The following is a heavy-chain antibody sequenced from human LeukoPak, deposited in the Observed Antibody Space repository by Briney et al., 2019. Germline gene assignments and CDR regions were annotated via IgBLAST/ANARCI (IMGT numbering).Heavy chain of an antibody. Sequence: ASETLSLTCTASGGSISSDYWSWVRQPPGKGLEWIGYIYYSGITNYNPSLKSRVTISVDTSKNQFSLKLSSVTAADTAVYYCARLHYDSSGYYYCDYWGQGTLVTVSS. D-gene: IGHD3-22*01. CDR3: ARLHYDSSGYYYCDY. J-gene: IGHJ4*02. CDR2: IYYSGIT. V-gene: IGHV4-59*08. CDR1: GGSISSDY.